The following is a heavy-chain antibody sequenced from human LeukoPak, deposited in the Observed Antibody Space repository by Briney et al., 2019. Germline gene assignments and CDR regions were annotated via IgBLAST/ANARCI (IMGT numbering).Heavy chain of an antibody. Sequence: PSETLSLTCAVYGGSFSGYYWSWIRQPPGKGLEWIGEINHSGSTNYNPSLKSRVTISVDTSKNQFSLKLSSVTAADTAVYYCAIPAYGSGIYLFDYWGQGTLVTVSS. D-gene: IGHD3-10*01. CDR2: INHSGST. V-gene: IGHV4-34*01. CDR3: AIPAYGSGIYLFDY. J-gene: IGHJ4*02. CDR1: GGSFSGYY.